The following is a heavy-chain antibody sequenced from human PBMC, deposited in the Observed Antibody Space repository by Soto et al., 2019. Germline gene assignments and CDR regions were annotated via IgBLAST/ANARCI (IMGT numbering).Heavy chain of an antibody. CDR2: IYPGDSDT. V-gene: IGHV5-51*01. Sequence: GESLKISCKGSGYSFTSYWIGWVRQMPGKGLEWMGIIYPGDSDTRYSPSFQGQVTISADKSISTAYLQWSSLKASDTAMYYCARRSGIGYYYYRMDVWGQGTTVTVSS. CDR1: GYSFTSYW. J-gene: IGHJ6*02. D-gene: IGHD6-13*01. CDR3: ARRSGIGYYYYRMDV.